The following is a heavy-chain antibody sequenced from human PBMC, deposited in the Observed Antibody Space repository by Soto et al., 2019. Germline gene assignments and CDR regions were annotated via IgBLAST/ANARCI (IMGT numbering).Heavy chain of an antibody. CDR2: VNPILSMS. CDR3: ATSYGSGYRAFDY. V-gene: IGHV1-69*04. CDR1: GDTFSFYS. J-gene: IGHJ4*02. Sequence: QVRLVQSGAEVKRPGSSVQVSCKASGDTFSFYSINWVRQAPGLGLEWMGRVNPILSMSNYAQRFQGRVTMTADKSTSTAYMELSGLRSEDTAMYYCATSYGSGYRAFDYWGQGALVTVSS. D-gene: IGHD3-10*01.